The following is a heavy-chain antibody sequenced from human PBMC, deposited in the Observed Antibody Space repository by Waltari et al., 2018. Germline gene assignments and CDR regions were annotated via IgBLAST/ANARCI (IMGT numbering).Heavy chain of an antibody. J-gene: IGHJ4*02. Sequence: QLQLQESGPGLVKPSETLSLTCTVSGGSISSSSYYWGWLRQPPGKGLEWIGSIYYSGSTYYNPSLKSRVTISVDTSKNQFSLKLSSVTAADTAVYYCARHDFDSSGYYSYYFDYWGQGTLVTVSS. V-gene: IGHV4-39*01. CDR1: GGSISSSSYY. CDR3: ARHDFDSSGYYSYYFDY. CDR2: IYYSGST. D-gene: IGHD3-22*01.